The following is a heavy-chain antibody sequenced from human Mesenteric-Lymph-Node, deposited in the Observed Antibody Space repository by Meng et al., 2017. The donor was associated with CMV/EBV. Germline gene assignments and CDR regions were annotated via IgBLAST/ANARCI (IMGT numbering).Heavy chain of an antibody. V-gene: IGHV3-53*01. CDR2: IYSDGNT. CDR1: GFSVSSSS. CDR3: ARSEGHVWSGSYTAPSYSFYALDV. J-gene: IGHJ6*02. D-gene: IGHD3-3*02. Sequence: GGSLRLSCAASGFSVSSSSMTWVCQAPGKGLEWVSVIYSDGNTYHADSVNGRFTISRDNSKNTVFFQMDNLRADDTAVYYCARSEGHVWSGSYTAPSYSFYALDVWGQGTAVTVSS.